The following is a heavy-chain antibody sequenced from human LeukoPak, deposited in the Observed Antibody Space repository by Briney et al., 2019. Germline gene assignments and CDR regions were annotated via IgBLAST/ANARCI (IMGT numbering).Heavy chain of an antibody. CDR3: ARMGGYSGYATH. Sequence: PSETLSLTCTVSGGPISTYYWSWIRQPPGKGLEWIGYIHYSGTTNYNPSLKNRVTISLDTSKNQFSLNLSSVTAADTAVYYCARMGGYSGYATHWGQGTLVTVSS. V-gene: IGHV4-59*08. CDR2: IHYSGTT. CDR1: GGPISTYY. J-gene: IGHJ4*02. D-gene: IGHD5-12*01.